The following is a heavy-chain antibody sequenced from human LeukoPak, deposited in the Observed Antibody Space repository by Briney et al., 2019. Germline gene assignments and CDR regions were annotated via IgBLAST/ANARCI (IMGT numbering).Heavy chain of an antibody. J-gene: IGHJ3*02. D-gene: IGHD6-19*01. CDR3: VRNQAVPGNHGAFDI. V-gene: IGHV4-28*01. CDR2: IFYSGNA. CDR1: GYSISSNNC. Sequence: SDTLSLTCAISGYSISSNNCWGWIRQPPGKGLEWIGYIFYSGNAYYNSSLTSRVTMSVDTSKNQFSLNLRSVTAVDTAVYYCVRNQAVPGNHGAFDIWGQGTMVTVSS.